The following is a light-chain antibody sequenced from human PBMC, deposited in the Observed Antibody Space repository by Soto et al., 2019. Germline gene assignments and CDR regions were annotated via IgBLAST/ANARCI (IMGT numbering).Light chain of an antibody. CDR3: AAWDGSLNGYV. V-gene: IGLV1-44*01. Sequence: QSVLTQPPSTSGTPGQRVTISCSGSSSNIGSNTVNWYQHLPGTAPKLLIYSNNQRPSGVPDRFSGSKSGTSASLAVSGLQSEDEADYYCAAWDGSLNGYVFGTGTNLTVL. CDR2: SNN. J-gene: IGLJ1*01. CDR1: SSNIGSNT.